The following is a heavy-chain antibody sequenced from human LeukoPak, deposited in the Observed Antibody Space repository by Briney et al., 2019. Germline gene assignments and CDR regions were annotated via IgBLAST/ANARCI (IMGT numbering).Heavy chain of an antibody. D-gene: IGHD3-10*01. J-gene: IGHJ4*01. CDR2: ISGSGGST. Sequence: GGSLRLSCAASGFTFSSYAMSWVRQAPGKGLEWVSAISGSGGSTYYADSVKGRFTISRDNSKNTLYLQMNSLRAEDTAVYYCAKGSHGSMVRYGSGTSLFDYWGQEPWSPSPQ. CDR1: GFTFSSYA. CDR3: AKGSHGSMVRYGSGTSLFDY. V-gene: IGHV3-23*01.